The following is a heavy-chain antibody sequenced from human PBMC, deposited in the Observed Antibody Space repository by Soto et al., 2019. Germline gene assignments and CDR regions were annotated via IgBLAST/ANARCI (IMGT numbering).Heavy chain of an antibody. V-gene: IGHV1-58*01. CDR1: GFTFTSSA. CDR2: IVVGSGNT. J-gene: IGHJ6*02. D-gene: IGHD1-26*01. Sequence: GASVKVSCKASGFTFTSSAVQWVRQARGQRFEWIGWIVVGSGNTNYAQKFQERVTITRDMSTSTAYMELSSLRSEDTAVYYCAADPVYSGSYAFLYGMDVWGQGTTVTVSS. CDR3: AADPVYSGSYAFLYGMDV.